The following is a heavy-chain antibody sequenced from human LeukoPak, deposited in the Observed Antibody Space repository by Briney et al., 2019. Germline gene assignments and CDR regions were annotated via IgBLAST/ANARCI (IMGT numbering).Heavy chain of an antibody. CDR2: TSSSSSTI. J-gene: IGHJ6*02. CDR1: GFTFSGYD. CDR3: ARLRYYGMDV. Sequence: PGGSLRLSFAASGFTFSGYDMSWVRQAPGKGLEWVSYTSSSSSTIYYADSVKSRFTISRDNAKNSLYLQMNSLRAEDTAVYYCARLRYYGMDVWGQGTTVTVSS. V-gene: IGHV3-48*04.